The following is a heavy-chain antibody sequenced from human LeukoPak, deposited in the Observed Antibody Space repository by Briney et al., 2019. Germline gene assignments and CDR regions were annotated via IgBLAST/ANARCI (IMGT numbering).Heavy chain of an antibody. CDR1: GGSISSYY. Sequence: PSETLSHTCTVPGGSISSYYWSWIRQPPGKGLEWIGYIYYSGSTNYNPSLTSRVTISVDTTKHQTSLTLRSVTGEDTAGYYSGSTNYDPSLKSRVTISVDTSKNQFSLKLSSVTAADTAVYYCARISNSGYSYVHLIFDYWGQGTLVTVSS. D-gene: IGHD3-10*01. CDR3: GSTNYDPSLKSRVTISVDTSKNQFSLKLSSVTAADTAVYYCARISNSGYSYVHLIFDY. V-gene: IGHV4-59*08. J-gene: IGHJ4*02. CDR2: IYYSGST.